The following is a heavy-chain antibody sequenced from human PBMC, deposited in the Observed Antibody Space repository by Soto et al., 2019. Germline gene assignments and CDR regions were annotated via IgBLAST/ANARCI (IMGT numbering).Heavy chain of an antibody. CDR3: AHSPAPRVYFQH. D-gene: IGHD3-10*01. CDR2: IYWDDGK. J-gene: IGHJ1*01. Sequence: SGPTLVNPTQTLTLTCVFSGFSLNTGGVTVGWIRQPPGKALEWVALIYWDDGKRYSPSLKSRLTITKETSRNQIVLTMTNVDPEDTATFFCAHSPAPRVYFQHWGEGTLVTVSS. V-gene: IGHV2-5*02. CDR1: GFSLNTGGVT.